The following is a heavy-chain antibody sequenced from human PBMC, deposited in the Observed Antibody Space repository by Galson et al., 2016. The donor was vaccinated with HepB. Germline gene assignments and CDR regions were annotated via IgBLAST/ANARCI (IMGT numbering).Heavy chain of an antibody. Sequence: SVKVSCKASGYTFTSYGISWVRLAPGQGLEWMGWISGYNGNTNYARTFQGRVTLTTNTSTSTAYMELRSLRSDDTAAYYCARDIVLMVFSADYYYYGMDVWGQGTTVTVSS. D-gene: IGHD2-8*01. J-gene: IGHJ6*02. CDR1: GYTFTSYG. CDR3: ARDIVLMVFSADYYYYGMDV. CDR2: ISGYNGNT. V-gene: IGHV1-18*01.